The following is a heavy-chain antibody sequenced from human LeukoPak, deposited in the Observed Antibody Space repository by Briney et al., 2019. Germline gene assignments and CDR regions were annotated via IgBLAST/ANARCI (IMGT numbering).Heavy chain of an antibody. J-gene: IGHJ4*02. D-gene: IGHD3-16*01. Sequence: RPGGSLRLSCVGSGFTFSSYEMNWVRQAPGKGLGWVSYISSSGSTIYYVDSVKGRFTISRDNAKNSLYLQMNNLRAEDTAVYYCARGRYHGNVWGSPRWGQGILVIVSS. CDR3: ARGRYHGNVWGSPR. CDR1: GFTFSSYE. CDR2: ISSSGSTI. V-gene: IGHV3-48*03.